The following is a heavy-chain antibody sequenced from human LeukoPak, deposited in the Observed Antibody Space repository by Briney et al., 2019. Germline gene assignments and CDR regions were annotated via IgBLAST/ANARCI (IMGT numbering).Heavy chain of an antibody. V-gene: IGHV3-48*02. CDR2: IRSSGDMI. J-gene: IGHJ4*02. Sequence: HPGGSLRLSCPISGFTFSSYSMNWVRQAPGKGLEWVSYIRSSGDMIYYADSVKGRFTISRDNAKQSVYLQMNSLRDEDTAVYYCVRDPDALVYWGQGTQVTVSS. CDR3: VRDPDALVY. CDR1: GFTFSSYS.